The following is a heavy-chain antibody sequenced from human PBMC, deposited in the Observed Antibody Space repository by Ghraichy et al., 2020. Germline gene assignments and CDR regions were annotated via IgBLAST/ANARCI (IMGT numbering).Heavy chain of an antibody. J-gene: IGHJ4*02. V-gene: IGHV4-30-4*01. CDR3: ARVGEIGVDTAMDSPYFDY. D-gene: IGHD5-18*01. CDR2: IYYSGST. Sequence: SETPSLTCTVSGGSISSGDYYWSWIRQPPGKGLEWIGYIYYSGSTYYNPSLKSRVTISVDTSKNQFSLKLSSVTAADTAVYYCARVGEIGVDTAMDSPYFDYWGQGTLVTVSS. CDR1: GGSISSGDYY.